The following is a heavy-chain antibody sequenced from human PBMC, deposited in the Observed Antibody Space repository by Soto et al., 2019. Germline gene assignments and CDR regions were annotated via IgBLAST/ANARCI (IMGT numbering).Heavy chain of an antibody. Sequence: GGALRRSCADSGFTFSSYAMSWVRQAPGKGLEWVSAISGSGGSTYYAESVEGRFTISRDNSKNTLYLQMNSLRAEDTAVYYCAKRLRSLRGAAGFDYWGQVTLVTVSS. J-gene: IGHJ4*02. D-gene: IGHD6-25*01. CDR1: GFTFSSYA. CDR2: ISGSGGST. V-gene: IGHV3-23*01. CDR3: AKRLRSLRGAAGFDY.